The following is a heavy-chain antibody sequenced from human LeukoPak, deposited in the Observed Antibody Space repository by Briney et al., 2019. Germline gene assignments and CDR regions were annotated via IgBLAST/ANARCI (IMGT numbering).Heavy chain of an antibody. Sequence: GGSLRLSCAASGFTFSNSLMTWLRQAPGKRLEWVAHIKEDGTDKYYVDSVTGRFTISRDNTINSLYLQMSSLRAEDTAVYYCATWSDAWEFDSWGQGTLVSVSS. CDR2: IKEDGTDK. CDR1: GFTFSNSL. CDR3: ATWSDAWEFDS. J-gene: IGHJ4*02. V-gene: IGHV3-7*05. D-gene: IGHD1-26*01.